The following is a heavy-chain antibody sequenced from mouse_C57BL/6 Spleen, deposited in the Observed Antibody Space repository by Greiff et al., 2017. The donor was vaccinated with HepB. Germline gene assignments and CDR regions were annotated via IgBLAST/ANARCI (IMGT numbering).Heavy chain of an antibody. D-gene: IGHD1-1*01. V-gene: IGHV1-26*01. CDR3: ARHSSSWYFDV. Sequence: VQLQQSGPELVKPGASVKISCKASGYTFTDYYMNWVKQSHGKSLEWIGDINPNNGGTSYNQKFKGKATLTVDKSSSTAYMELRSLTSEDSAVYYCARHSSSWYFDVWGTGTTVTVSS. CDR1: GYTFTDYY. CDR2: INPNNGGT. J-gene: IGHJ1*03.